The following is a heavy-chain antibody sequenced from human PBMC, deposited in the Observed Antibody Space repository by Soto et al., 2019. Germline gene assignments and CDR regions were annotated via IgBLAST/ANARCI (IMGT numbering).Heavy chain of an antibody. CDR2: VYYTGST. CDR1: GGSISTYY. Sequence: SETLSLTCSVSGGSISTYYWTWIRQPPGKGLEWIGYVYYTGSTNYNPSLKSRVSISVDTSKNQFSLKLNSVTAADTAVYYCARHEPYSNYGYWGQGTLVTVSS. V-gene: IGHV4-59*08. J-gene: IGHJ4*02. CDR3: ARHEPYSNYGY. D-gene: IGHD4-4*01.